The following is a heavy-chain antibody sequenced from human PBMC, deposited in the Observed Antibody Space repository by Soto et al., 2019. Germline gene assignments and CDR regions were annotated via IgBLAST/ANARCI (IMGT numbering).Heavy chain of an antibody. CDR1: GFTFSSYA. Sequence: GGSLRLSCAASGFTFSSYAMSWVRQAPGKGLEWVSAISGSGGSTYYADSVKGRFTISRDNSKNTLYLQMNSLRAEDTAVYYCAKDGVPYCSGGSCYRYFQHWGQGTLVTVSS. V-gene: IGHV3-23*01. D-gene: IGHD2-15*01. CDR2: ISGSGGST. J-gene: IGHJ1*01. CDR3: AKDGVPYCSGGSCYRYFQH.